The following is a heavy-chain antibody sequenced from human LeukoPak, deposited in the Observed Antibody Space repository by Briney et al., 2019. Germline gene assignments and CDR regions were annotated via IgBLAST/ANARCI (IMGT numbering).Heavy chain of an antibody. Sequence: GGSLRLSCAASGVSVSKDYISWVRQAPGKGLEWVSVIYSGGNTYYADSVKGRFTISRDNSKNTVYLQMNTARAEDTAVYYCARGWGMFDYWGQGTLVTVSS. CDR2: IYSGGNT. D-gene: IGHD7-27*01. J-gene: IGHJ4*02. CDR3: ARGWGMFDY. V-gene: IGHV3-53*01. CDR1: GVSVSKDY.